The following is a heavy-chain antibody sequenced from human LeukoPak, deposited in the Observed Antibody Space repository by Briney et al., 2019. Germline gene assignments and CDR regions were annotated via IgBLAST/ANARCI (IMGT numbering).Heavy chain of an antibody. CDR3: ARDFSWGVDS. CDR1: AYSFTGYF. Sequence: ASVTVSCKTSAYSFTGYFFHWIRQAPGQGLEWMGWINANSGDTNYAQQLQGRLTMTRDRSISTVYMELSRLRTDDTAVYYCARDFSWGVDSWGQGTLVTVSS. J-gene: IGHJ4*02. D-gene: IGHD3-10*01. CDR2: INANSGDT. V-gene: IGHV1-2*02.